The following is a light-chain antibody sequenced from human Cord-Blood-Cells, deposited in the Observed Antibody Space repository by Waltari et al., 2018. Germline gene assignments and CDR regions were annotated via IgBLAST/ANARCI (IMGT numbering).Light chain of an antibody. J-gene: IGKJ2*01. CDR2: GAS. V-gene: IGKV3-15*01. CDR1: QSVSSN. Sequence: EIVMTQSPATLSVSPGERATLSCRASQSVSSNLAWYQQKPGQPPRLLISGASTRATGIPARFSGSGSGTEFTLTISSLQSEDFAVYYCQQYNNWPMYTFGQGTKLEIK. CDR3: QQYNNWPMYT.